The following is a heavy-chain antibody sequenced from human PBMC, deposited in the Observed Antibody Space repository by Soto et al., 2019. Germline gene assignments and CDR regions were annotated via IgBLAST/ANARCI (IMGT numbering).Heavy chain of an antibody. CDR1: GFTVSSNY. CDR2: IYTSGSK. V-gene: IGHV3-66*01. J-gene: IGHJ6*01. D-gene: IGHD1-26*01. Sequence: EVQLVESGGGLVQPGGSLRLSCAASGFTVSSNYMNWVRQAPGKGLEWVSVIYTSGSKNYSEYVKGSFTISRDNSKNTQYLQMNCLRADDTAVYYCARDMWEAGYYYGMDVWGQGTTVTVSS. CDR3: ARDMWEAGYYYGMDV.